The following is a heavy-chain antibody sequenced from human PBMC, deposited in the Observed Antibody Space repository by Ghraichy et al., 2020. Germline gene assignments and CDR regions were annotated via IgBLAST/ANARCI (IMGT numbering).Heavy chain of an antibody. V-gene: IGHV3-21*01. CDR2: ISSSSSYI. CDR1: GFTFSSYS. Sequence: GGSLRLSCAASGFTFSSYSMNWVRQAPGKGLEWVSSISSSSSYIYYADSVKGRFTISRDNAKNSLYLQMNSLRAEDTAVYYCARDHSYGYSGLYYYYYYGMDVWGQGTTVTVSS. CDR3: ARDHSYGYSGLYYYYYYGMDV. J-gene: IGHJ6*02. D-gene: IGHD5-18*01.